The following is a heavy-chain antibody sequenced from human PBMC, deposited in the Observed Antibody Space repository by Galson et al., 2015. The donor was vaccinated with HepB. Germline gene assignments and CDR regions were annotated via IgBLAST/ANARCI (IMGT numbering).Heavy chain of an antibody. CDR1: GFTFSSYT. CDR3: ARDRGFMDV. Sequence: SLRLSCAASGFTFSSYTMNWVRQAPGKGLEWVSSISSSSNCKYYADSVKGRFTISRDNAKNSLYLQMNSLRAEDTAVYYCARDRGFMDVWGQGTTVTVSS. D-gene: IGHD2-15*01. V-gene: IGHV3-21*01. J-gene: IGHJ6*02. CDR2: ISSSSNCK.